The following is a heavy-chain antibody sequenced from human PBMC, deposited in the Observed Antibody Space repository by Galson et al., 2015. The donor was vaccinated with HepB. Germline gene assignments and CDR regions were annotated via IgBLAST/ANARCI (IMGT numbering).Heavy chain of an antibody. CDR3: AKGAITIFGMVTSGGFDY. CDR1: GFTFSSYG. Sequence: SLRLSCAASGFTFSSYGMSWVRQAPGKGLEWVSCLSGSGAYTDYADSVKGRFTISRDNSKNSLYLQMNSLRAEDTAVYYCAKGAITIFGMVTSGGFDYWGQGTLVTVSS. CDR2: LSGSGAYT. J-gene: IGHJ4*02. D-gene: IGHD3-3*01. V-gene: IGHV3-23*01.